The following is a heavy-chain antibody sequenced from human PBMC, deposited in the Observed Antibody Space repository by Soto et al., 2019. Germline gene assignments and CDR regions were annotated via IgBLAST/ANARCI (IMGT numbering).Heavy chain of an antibody. V-gene: IGHV1-8*01. CDR2: MNPNSGNT. D-gene: IGHD6-13*01. Sequence: ASVKVSCKASGYTFTSYDTNWVRQATGQGLEWMGWMNPNSGNTGYAQKFQGRVTMTRNTSISTAYMELSSLRSEDTAVYYCARGGYSSSWGQNWFDPWGQGTLVTVSS. CDR1: GYTFTSYD. CDR3: ARGGYSSSWGQNWFDP. J-gene: IGHJ5*02.